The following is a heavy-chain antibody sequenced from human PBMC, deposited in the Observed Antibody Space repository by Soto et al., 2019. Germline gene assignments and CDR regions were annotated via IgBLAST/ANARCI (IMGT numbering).Heavy chain of an antibody. D-gene: IGHD6-19*01. Sequence: SETLSLTCTVSGGSISRSTYYWAWIRQPPGEGLEWIGSMYYGGSTNYNPSLKSRVTMSVDTSKNQFSLKLSSVTAADTAVYYCARGSSVAGLLGYYYYGMDVWGQGTTVTVSS. CDR3: ARGSSVAGLLGYYYYGMDV. CDR1: GGSISRSTYY. V-gene: IGHV4-39*07. J-gene: IGHJ6*02. CDR2: MYYGGST.